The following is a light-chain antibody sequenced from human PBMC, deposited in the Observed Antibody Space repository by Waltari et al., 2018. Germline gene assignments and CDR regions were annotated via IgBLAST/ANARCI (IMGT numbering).Light chain of an antibody. CDR1: SSNIGRNT. Sequence: QSVLTQPPSASGTPGQRVTISCSGSSSNIGRNTVNWYRQLPGTAPKPLTYDEDPRPSGVPDRFSGSKAGTSASLAISGLQSEDEADYYCAAWDDSLNGPVFGSGTEVNVL. CDR3: AAWDDSLNGPV. V-gene: IGLV1-44*01. J-gene: IGLJ1*01. CDR2: DED.